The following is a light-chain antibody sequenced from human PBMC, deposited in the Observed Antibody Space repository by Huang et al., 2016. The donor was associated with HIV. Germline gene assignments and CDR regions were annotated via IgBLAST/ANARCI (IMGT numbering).Light chain of an antibody. CDR2: DAS. Sequence: EIVLTQSPATLSLSPGERATLSCRASQSVSSYLAWYQQKPGQAPRLLIYDASNRANGIPARFSGSGSGTDFTLPISSLEPEDFAVYYCQQRSNWPPITFGQGTRLEMK. V-gene: IGKV3-11*01. CDR1: QSVSSY. J-gene: IGKJ5*01. CDR3: QQRSNWPPIT.